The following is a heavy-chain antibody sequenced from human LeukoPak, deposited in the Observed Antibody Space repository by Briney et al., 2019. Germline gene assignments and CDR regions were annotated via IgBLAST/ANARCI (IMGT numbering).Heavy chain of an antibody. CDR2: ISWNSGSI. Sequence: GRSLRLSCAASGFTFDDYAMHWVRQAPGKGLEWVSGISWNSGSIGYADSVKGRFTISRDNAKNSLYLQMNSLRAEDTALYYCAKDKQRIAAAGIFDYWGQGTLVTVSS. V-gene: IGHV3-9*01. CDR1: GFTFDDYA. CDR3: AKDKQRIAAAGIFDY. D-gene: IGHD6-13*01. J-gene: IGHJ4*02.